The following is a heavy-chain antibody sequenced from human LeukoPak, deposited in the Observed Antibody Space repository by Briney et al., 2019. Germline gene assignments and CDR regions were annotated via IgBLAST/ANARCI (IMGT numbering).Heavy chain of an antibody. Sequence: SETLSLTCTVSGGSISSGSYYWSWIRQPAGKGLEWIGRIYTSGSTNYNPSLKSRVTISVDTSKNQFSLKLSSVTAADTAVYYCARDSSSWYFDYWGQGTLVTVSS. CDR2: IYTSGST. V-gene: IGHV4-61*02. CDR1: GGSISSGSYY. D-gene: IGHD6-13*01. J-gene: IGHJ4*02. CDR3: ARDSSSWYFDY.